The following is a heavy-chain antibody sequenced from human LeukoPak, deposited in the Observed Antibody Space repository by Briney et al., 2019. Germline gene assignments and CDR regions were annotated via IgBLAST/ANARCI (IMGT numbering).Heavy chain of an antibody. CDR1: GGSISSSNW. CDR3: ARDYTASSGYFGY. J-gene: IGHJ4*02. CDR2: IYHSGST. Sequence: PSGTLSLTCAVSGGSISSSNWWSWVRQPPGKGLEWIGEIYHSGSTNYNPSLKSRVTISVDKSKNQFSLKLSSVTAADTAVYYCARDYTASSGYFGYWGQGTLVTVSS. D-gene: IGHD3-22*01. V-gene: IGHV4-4*02.